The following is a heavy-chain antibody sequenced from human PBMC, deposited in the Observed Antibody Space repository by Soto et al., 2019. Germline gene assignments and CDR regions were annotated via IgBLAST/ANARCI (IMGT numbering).Heavy chain of an antibody. Sequence: GGSLRLSCAASGFTFSSYWMHWVRQAPGKGLVSVSRINTDGTTINYADSVKGRFTISRDNAKNTLYLQMNSLRAEDTAVYYCAWRLGYCSGGSCYSRGAFDIWGQGTMVTVSS. D-gene: IGHD2-15*01. V-gene: IGHV3-74*01. CDR3: AWRLGYCSGGSCYSRGAFDI. CDR2: INTDGTTI. J-gene: IGHJ3*02. CDR1: GFTFSSYW.